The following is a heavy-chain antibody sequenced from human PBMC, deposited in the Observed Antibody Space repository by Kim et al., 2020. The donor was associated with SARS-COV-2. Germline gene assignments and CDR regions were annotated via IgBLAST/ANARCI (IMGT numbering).Heavy chain of an antibody. CDR1: GGSISSYY. CDR2: IYYSGST. V-gene: IGHV4-59*01. J-gene: IGHJ6*02. D-gene: IGHD6-13*01. CDR3: ARESIAAAGTYYYYGMDV. Sequence: SETLSLTCTVSGGSISSYYWSWIRQPPGKGLEWIGYIYYSGSTNYNPSLKSRVTISVDTSKNQFSLKLSSVTAADTAVYYCARESIAAAGTYYYYGMDVWGQGTTGTVSS.